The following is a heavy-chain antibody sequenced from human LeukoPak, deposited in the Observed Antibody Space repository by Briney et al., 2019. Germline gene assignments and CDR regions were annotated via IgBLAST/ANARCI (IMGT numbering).Heavy chain of an antibody. Sequence: PGRSLRLSCAASGFTFDDYAMDWVRQAPGKGLEWVSAISGSGASTYYADSVKGRFTISRDDSKNTLYLQMNSLRAEDTAVYYCAKVKSDDFWSGYLFDYWGQGTLVTVSS. CDR2: ISGSGAST. CDR1: GFTFDDYA. V-gene: IGHV3-23*01. CDR3: AKVKSDDFWSGYLFDY. J-gene: IGHJ4*02. D-gene: IGHD3-3*01.